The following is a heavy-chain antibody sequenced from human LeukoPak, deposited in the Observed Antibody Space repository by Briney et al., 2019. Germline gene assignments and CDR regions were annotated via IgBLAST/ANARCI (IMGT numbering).Heavy chain of an antibody. CDR2: ISYDGSNK. Sequence: PGGSLRLSCAASGFTFSSYAMHWVRQAPGKGLEWVAVISYDGSNKYYADSVKGRFTISRDNSKNTLYLQMNSLRAEDTAVYYCAKGPHYYGSGSYDYWGQGTLVTVSS. D-gene: IGHD3-10*01. J-gene: IGHJ4*02. V-gene: IGHV3-30-3*01. CDR3: AKGPHYYGSGSYDY. CDR1: GFTFSSYA.